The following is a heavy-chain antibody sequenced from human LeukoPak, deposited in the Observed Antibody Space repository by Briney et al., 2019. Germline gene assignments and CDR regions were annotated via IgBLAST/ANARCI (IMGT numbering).Heavy chain of an antibody. Sequence: GGSLRLSCAASGFTFSSYAMNWVRQAPGKGLEWVSTISGSGGSTYYADSVKGRFTISRDNSKNTLYLQMNSLRAEDTAVYYCAKRPPHPPITMIVVVITGWGQGTLVTVSS. CDR1: GFTFSSYA. D-gene: IGHD3-22*01. J-gene: IGHJ4*02. CDR2: ISGSGGST. V-gene: IGHV3-23*01. CDR3: AKRPPHPPITMIVVVITG.